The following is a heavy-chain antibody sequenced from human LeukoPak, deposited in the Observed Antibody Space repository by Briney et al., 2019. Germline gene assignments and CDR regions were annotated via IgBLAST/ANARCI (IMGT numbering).Heavy chain of an antibody. Sequence: GGSLRLSCAASGFTFSSYAMSWVRQAPGKGLEWVSAISGSGGSTYYADSVKGRFTISRDNSKNTLYLQMNSLRAEDTAVYYCAKVQNNDYGDYSRWYYYYYMDVWGKGTTVTVSS. D-gene: IGHD4-17*01. CDR1: GFTFSSYA. J-gene: IGHJ6*03. CDR2: ISGSGGST. V-gene: IGHV3-23*01. CDR3: AKVQNNDYGDYSRWYYYYYMDV.